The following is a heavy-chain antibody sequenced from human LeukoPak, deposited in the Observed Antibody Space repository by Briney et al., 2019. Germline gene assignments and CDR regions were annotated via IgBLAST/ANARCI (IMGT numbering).Heavy chain of an antibody. CDR2: INDSGSNT. J-gene: IGHJ4*02. CDR1: GFTFTSYW. V-gene: IGHV3-74*03. Sequence: GGSLRLSCATSGFTFTSYWMHWVRQAPGKGLVWVSNINDSGSNTKYADAVKGRVTVSRDNAKNSLYLQMESLRAEDNAVYYCARGGKVVTGLDSWGQGALVTVFS. D-gene: IGHD2-21*02. CDR3: ARGGKVVTGLDS.